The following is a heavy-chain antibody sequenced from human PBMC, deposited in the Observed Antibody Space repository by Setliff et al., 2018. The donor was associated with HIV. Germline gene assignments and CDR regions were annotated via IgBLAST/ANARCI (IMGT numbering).Heavy chain of an antibody. CDR3: ARRPVTTSASQFDD. D-gene: IGHD4-17*01. CDR1: GFSLRTYA. V-gene: IGHV3-23*01. Sequence: GGSLRLSCAASGFSLRTYAMSWVRQAPGKGLEWVSVISGSGDKTYYADFVKGRFTIARDNSWNTLYLQINSLGAEDTAVYYCARRPVTTSASQFDDWGQGTLVTVSS. CDR2: ISGSGDKT. J-gene: IGHJ4*02.